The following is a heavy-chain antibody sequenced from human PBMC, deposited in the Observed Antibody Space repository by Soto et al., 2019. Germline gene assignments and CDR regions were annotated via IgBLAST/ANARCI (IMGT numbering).Heavy chain of an antibody. CDR2: IYYSGST. CDR1: GASISSGGYY. CDR3: ALDSSGYGFDY. Sequence: QVQLQESGPGLVKPSQTLSLTCTVSGASISSGGYYLNWIRQHPGKGLEWIGYIYYSGSTYYNPSLRSRVTISVDTSKNQFSLKLSSVTAADTAVYYCALDSSGYGFDYWGQGTLVTVSS. J-gene: IGHJ4*02. D-gene: IGHD3-22*01. V-gene: IGHV4-31*03.